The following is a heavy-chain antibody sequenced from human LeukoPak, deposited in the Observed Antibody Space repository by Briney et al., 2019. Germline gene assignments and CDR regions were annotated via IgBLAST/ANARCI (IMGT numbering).Heavy chain of an antibody. CDR3: ARVDYDSSGYYYYFDY. Sequence: SSETLSLTCTVSGYSISSGYYWGWIGQPPGKGLEWIGSIYYSGSTYYNPSLKSRVTISVDTSKNQFSLKLSSVTAADTAVYYCARVDYDSSGYYYYFDYWGQGTLVTVSS. D-gene: IGHD3-22*01. CDR2: IYYSGST. V-gene: IGHV4-38-2*02. J-gene: IGHJ4*02. CDR1: GYSISSGYY.